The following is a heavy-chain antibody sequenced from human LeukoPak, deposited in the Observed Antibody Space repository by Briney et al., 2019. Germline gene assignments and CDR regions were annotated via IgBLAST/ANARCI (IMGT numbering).Heavy chain of an antibody. Sequence: GGSLRLSCAASGFTFDDYGISWVRQAPGKGLKWVSGINWNGGSTGYADSVKGRFTISRDNAKNSLYLQMNSLRAEDTALYYCARGYVAAADVFDYWGQGTLVTVSS. V-gene: IGHV3-20*04. D-gene: IGHD6-13*01. CDR1: GFTFDDYG. CDR2: INWNGGST. J-gene: IGHJ4*02. CDR3: ARGYVAAADVFDY.